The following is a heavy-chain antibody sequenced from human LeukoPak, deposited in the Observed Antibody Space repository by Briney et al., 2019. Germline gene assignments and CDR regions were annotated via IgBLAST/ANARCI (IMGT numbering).Heavy chain of an antibody. CDR2: ISSSGSTI. CDR3: AELGITMIGGV. J-gene: IGHJ6*04. CDR1: GFTFSSYE. Sequence: GGSLRLSCAASGFTFSSYEMNWVRQAPGKGLEWVSYISSSGSTIYYADSVKGRFTISRDNAKNSLYLQMNCLRAEDTAVYYCAELGITMIGGVWGKGTTVTISS. V-gene: IGHV3-48*03. D-gene: IGHD3-10*02.